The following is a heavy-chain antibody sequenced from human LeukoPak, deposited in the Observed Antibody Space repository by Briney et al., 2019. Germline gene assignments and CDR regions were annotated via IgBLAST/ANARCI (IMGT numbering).Heavy chain of an antibody. Sequence: ASVKVSCKASGYTFTSYGISWVRQAPGQGLEWMGWISAYNGNTNYAQKLQGRVTMTTDTSTSTAYMELRSLRSDDTAVYYCARDAPLYDSSGHYYLPLFRQDAFDIWGQGTMVTVSS. CDR1: GYTFTSYG. J-gene: IGHJ3*02. CDR2: ISAYNGNT. CDR3: ARDAPLYDSSGHYYLPLFRQDAFDI. D-gene: IGHD3-22*01. V-gene: IGHV1-18*01.